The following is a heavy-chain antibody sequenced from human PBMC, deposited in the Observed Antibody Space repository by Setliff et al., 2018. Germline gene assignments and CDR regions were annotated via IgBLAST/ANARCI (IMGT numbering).Heavy chain of an antibody. D-gene: IGHD1-26*01. CDR1: GYTLNNYA. J-gene: IGHJ5*02. CDR3: VRSGKFGMRFWFDQ. CDR2: INPDSGDT. V-gene: IGHV1-2*02. Sequence: ASVKVSCKASGYTLNNYAMNWVRQAPGQGLEWMGWINPDSGDTHSAQKFQGRVTMTRDTSINTAYMELGSLTSDDTAFYYCVRSGKFGMRFWFDQWGQGTLVTAPQ.